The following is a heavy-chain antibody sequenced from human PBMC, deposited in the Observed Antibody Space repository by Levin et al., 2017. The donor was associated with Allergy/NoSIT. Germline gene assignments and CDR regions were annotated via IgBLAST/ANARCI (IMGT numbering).Heavy chain of an antibody. CDR2: IGTSDDT. Sequence: GGSLRLSCAASGFTFSRFDIHWLRQSTGKGLEWVSAIGTSDDTYYADSVKGRFSISRDDAKNSLYLQLNSLRVEDTAVYYCARGPWFDPWGQGTLVTVSS. CDR3: ARGPWFDP. J-gene: IGHJ5*02. CDR1: GFTFSRFD. V-gene: IGHV3-13*01.